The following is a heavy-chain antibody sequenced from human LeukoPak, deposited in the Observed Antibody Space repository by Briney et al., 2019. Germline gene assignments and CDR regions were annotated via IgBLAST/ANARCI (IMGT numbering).Heavy chain of an antibody. V-gene: IGHV3-20*04. CDR1: GFTFVDYG. CDR2: INWNGGST. CDR3: ARGCNYYDSSGYGPNYYYYYMDV. J-gene: IGHJ6*03. Sequence: GGSLRLSCAASGFTFVDYGMSWVRQAPGKGLEWVSGINWNGGSTGYADSVEGRFTISRDNATSSLYLQINSLRAEDTALYYCARGCNYYDSSGYGPNYYYYYMDVWGKGTTVTVSS. D-gene: IGHD3-22*01.